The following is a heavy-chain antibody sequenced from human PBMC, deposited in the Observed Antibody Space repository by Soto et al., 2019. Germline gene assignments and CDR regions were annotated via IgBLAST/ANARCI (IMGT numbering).Heavy chain of an antibody. D-gene: IGHD6-13*01. CDR3: ARARSRTQPFFDY. J-gene: IGHJ4*02. CDR1: GGSFSGYY. CDR2: INHSGST. Sequence: QVQLQQWGAGLLKPSETLSLTCAVYGGSFSGYYWSWIRQPPGKGLEWIGEINHSGSTNYNPSLKSRVTISVDTPKNQFSLKLSSVTAADTAVYYCARARSRTQPFFDYWGQGTPVTVSS. V-gene: IGHV4-34*01.